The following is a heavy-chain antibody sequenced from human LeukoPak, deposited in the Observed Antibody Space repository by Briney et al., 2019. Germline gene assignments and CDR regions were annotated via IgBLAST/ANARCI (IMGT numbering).Heavy chain of an antibody. V-gene: IGHV4-39*07. Sequence: SETLSLTCTVSGSSISSSSYYWGWIRQPPGKGLEWIGSIYYSGSTYYNPSLKSRVTISVDTSKNQFSLKLSSVTAADTAVYYCARALPGPDFWSGYSYYYYYMDVWGKGTTVTVSS. CDR1: GSSISSSSYY. D-gene: IGHD3-3*01. J-gene: IGHJ6*03. CDR2: IYYSGST. CDR3: ARALPGPDFWSGYSYYYYYMDV.